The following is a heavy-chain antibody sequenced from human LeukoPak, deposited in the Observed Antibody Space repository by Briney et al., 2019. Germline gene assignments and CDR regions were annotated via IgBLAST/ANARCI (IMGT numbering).Heavy chain of an antibody. CDR3: ARVVVPAAIDFDY. V-gene: IGHV1-2*02. Sequence: ASVKVSCKASGYTFTGYYMHWVRQAPGQGLEWMGWINPNSGGTNYAQKFQGRVTMTRDTSISTAYMELGRLRSDDTAVYYCARVVVPAAIDFDYWGQGTLVTVSS. CDR1: GYTFTGYY. J-gene: IGHJ4*02. D-gene: IGHD2-2*01. CDR2: INPNSGGT.